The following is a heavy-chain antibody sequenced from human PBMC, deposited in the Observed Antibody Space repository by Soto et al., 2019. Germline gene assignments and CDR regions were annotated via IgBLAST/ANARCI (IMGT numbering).Heavy chain of an antibody. CDR2: IIPIFPTP. V-gene: IGHV1-69*13. CDR1: GGTFSNYG. J-gene: IGHJ6*02. CDR3: ATPSLYFYGMDV. Sequence: SVKVSCKASGGTFSNYGVSWVRQAPGQGLEWMGGIIPIFPTPKYAQKFQGRVTITADESTNIAYMELSSLRSEDTAMYYCATPSLYFYGMDVWGQGTTVTVSS.